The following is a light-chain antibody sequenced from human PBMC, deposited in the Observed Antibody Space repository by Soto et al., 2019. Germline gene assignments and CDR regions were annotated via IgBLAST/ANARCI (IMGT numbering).Light chain of an antibody. CDR1: SSNVGGYNY. CDR2: DVS. Sequence: QSALTQPRSVSGSPGQSVTISCTGTSSNVGGYNYVSWYQQQTGKAPKLMIYDVSKRPSGVPDRFSGSKSGNTASLTISGLQAEDEADYYCCSYAGSYTLGVFGGGTTLTVL. CDR3: CSYAGSYTLGV. V-gene: IGLV2-11*01. J-gene: IGLJ2*01.